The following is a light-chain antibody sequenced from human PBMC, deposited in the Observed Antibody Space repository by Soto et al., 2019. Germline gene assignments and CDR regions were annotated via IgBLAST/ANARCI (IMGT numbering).Light chain of an antibody. CDR1: SSDVGGYKY. V-gene: IGLV2-14*01. CDR3: SSYTSSSTLEGV. Sequence: QSALTQPASVSGSPGQSITISCTGTSSDVGGYKYVSWYQQHPGKAPKLMIYDVSNRPSGVSNRFSGSKSGNTASLTISGLQAEDEADYYRSSYTSSSTLEGVFGGGTKLTVL. CDR2: DVS. J-gene: IGLJ2*01.